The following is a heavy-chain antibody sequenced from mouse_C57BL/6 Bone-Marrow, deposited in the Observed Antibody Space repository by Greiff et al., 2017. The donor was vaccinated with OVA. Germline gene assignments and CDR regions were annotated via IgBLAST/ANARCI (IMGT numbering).Heavy chain of an antibody. V-gene: IGHV5-6*01. CDR3: AGDYYGSSYGYFDV. D-gene: IGHD1-1*01. CDR1: GFTFSSYG. CDR2: ISSGGSYT. J-gene: IGHJ1*03. Sequence: EVHLVESGGDLVKPGGSLKLSCAASGFTFSSYGMSWVRQTPDKRLEWVATISSGGSYTYYPDSVKGRFTISRDNAKNTLYLQMSSLKSEDTAMYYCAGDYYGSSYGYFDVWGTGTTVTVSS.